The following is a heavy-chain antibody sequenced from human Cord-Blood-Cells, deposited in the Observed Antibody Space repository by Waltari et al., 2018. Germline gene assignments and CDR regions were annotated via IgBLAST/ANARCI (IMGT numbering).Heavy chain of an antibody. CDR1: GDSVSSTSAA. CDR2: TYYRSKWYN. D-gene: IGHD2-2*01. J-gene: IGHJ3*02. CDR3: ARAGYCSSTSCYAFDI. V-gene: IGHV6-1*01. Sequence: QVQLQQSGPGLVKPSQTLSLPCAIPGDSVSSTSAAWHWLRQSPSRGLEWLGRTYYRSKWYNDYAVSVKSRITINPDTSKNQFSLQLNSVTPEDTAVYYCARAGYCSSTSCYAFDIWGQGTMVTVSS.